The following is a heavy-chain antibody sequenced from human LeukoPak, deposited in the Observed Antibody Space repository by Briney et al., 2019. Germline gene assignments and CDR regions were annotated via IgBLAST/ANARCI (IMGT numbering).Heavy chain of an antibody. D-gene: IGHD6-13*01. CDR2: ISGSGGST. V-gene: IGHV3-23*01. Sequence: PGGSLRLSCAASGFTFSSYAMSWVRQAPGKGLEWVSAISGSGGSTYYADSVKGRFTISRDNSKNTLYLQMNSLRAEDTAVYYCAKDTKQQLVLGPDYWGQGTLVTVSS. CDR1: GFTFSSYA. CDR3: AKDTKQQLVLGPDY. J-gene: IGHJ4*02.